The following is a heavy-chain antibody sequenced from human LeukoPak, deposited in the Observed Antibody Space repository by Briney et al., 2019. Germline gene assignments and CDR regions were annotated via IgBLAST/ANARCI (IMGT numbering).Heavy chain of an antibody. Sequence: GGSLRLSCAASAFSLNAYNMNWVRQAPGKGLEWVSSISSSSSYIYYADSVKGRFTISRDNAKNSLYLQMNGLRAEDTAVYYCAYIAARRGTSYWGQGTLVTVSS. J-gene: IGHJ4*02. D-gene: IGHD6-6*01. CDR1: AFSLNAYN. V-gene: IGHV3-21*01. CDR2: ISSSSSYI. CDR3: AYIAARRGTSY.